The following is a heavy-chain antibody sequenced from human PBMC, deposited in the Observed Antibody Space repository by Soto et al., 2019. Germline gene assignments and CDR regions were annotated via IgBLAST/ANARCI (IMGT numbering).Heavy chain of an antibody. V-gene: IGHV4-34*01. CDR2: INHSGST. J-gene: IGHJ4*02. Sequence: QVQLQQWGAGLLKPSETLSLTCAVYGGSFSGYYWSWIRQPPGKGLEWIGEINHSGSTNYNPSLKSRVTMSVDTSKNQFSLKLSSVTAADTAVYYCARGSNQGSSWKNYFDYWGQGTLVTVSS. CDR1: GGSFSGYY. D-gene: IGHD6-13*01. CDR3: ARGSNQGSSWKNYFDY.